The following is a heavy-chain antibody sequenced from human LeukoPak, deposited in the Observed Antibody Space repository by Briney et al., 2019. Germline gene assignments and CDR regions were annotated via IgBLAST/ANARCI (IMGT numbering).Heavy chain of an antibody. CDR2: INPSGGST. Sequence: ASVKVSCKASGYTFTSYYMHWVRQAPGQGLEWMGIINPSGGSTSYTQKFQGRVTMTRDTSTSTVYMELSSLRSEDTAVYYCARGQVLRFLEWLLPNYYYYGMDVWGQGTTVTVSS. CDR3: ARGQVLRFLEWLLPNYYYYGMDV. CDR1: GYTFTSYY. V-gene: IGHV1-46*01. D-gene: IGHD3-3*01. J-gene: IGHJ6*02.